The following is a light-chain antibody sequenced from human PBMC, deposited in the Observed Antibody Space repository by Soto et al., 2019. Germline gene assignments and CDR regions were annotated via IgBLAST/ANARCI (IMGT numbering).Light chain of an antibody. CDR3: HKYNSAPFA. CDR1: QGITDF. CDR2: AAS. J-gene: IGKJ3*01. Sequence: DIQMTQSPSSLSASIGDRVTITCRASQGITDFLAWYQQKPGKVPKLRIYAASTLQSGVPSRFSGSGSGTDFTLTISSLQPEDVATYYCHKYNSAPFAFGPGTKVDIK. V-gene: IGKV1-27*01.